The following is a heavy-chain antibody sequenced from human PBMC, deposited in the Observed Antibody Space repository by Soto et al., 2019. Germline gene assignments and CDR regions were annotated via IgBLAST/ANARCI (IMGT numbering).Heavy chain of an antibody. J-gene: IGHJ4*02. D-gene: IGHD6-19*01. V-gene: IGHV1-2*02. CDR2: INPNSGGT. CDR1: GYTFTGYY. CDR3: ATSKAYSSGWDFDY. Sequence: ASVKVSCKASGYTFTGYYMHWVRQAPGQGLEWMGWINPNSGGTNYAQKFQGRVTMTRDTSISTAYMELSRLRSDDTAVYYCATSKAYSSGWDFDYWGQGTLVTVSS.